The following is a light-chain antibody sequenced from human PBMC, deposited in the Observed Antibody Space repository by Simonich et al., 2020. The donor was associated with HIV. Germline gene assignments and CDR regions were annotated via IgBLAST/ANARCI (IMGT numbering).Light chain of an antibody. V-gene: IGLV2-14*01. Sequence: SALTQPASVSGSPGPSITLSCTGTSRDVGGYNYVSWYQQHPGKAPKLMIYDVSNRPSGVSNRFAGSKSGNTASLTISGLQAEDEADYYCSSYTSSSTLVFGGGTKLTVL. CDR3: SSYTSSSTLV. CDR1: SRDVGGYNY. CDR2: DVS. J-gene: IGLJ3*02.